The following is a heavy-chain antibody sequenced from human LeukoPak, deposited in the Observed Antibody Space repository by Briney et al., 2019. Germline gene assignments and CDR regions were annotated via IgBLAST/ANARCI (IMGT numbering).Heavy chain of an antibody. J-gene: IGHJ3*02. CDR2: ISSSSSYI. V-gene: IGHV3-21*01. D-gene: IGHD1-26*01. Sequence: PGGSLRLSCAASGFTFSSYSMNWVRQAPGKGLEWVSSISSSSSYIYYADSVKGRFTISRDNAKNSLYLQMNSLRAEDTAVYYCARDPPLLRGDDAFDIWGQGTMVTVSS. CDR3: ARDPPLLRGDDAFDI. CDR1: GFTFSSYS.